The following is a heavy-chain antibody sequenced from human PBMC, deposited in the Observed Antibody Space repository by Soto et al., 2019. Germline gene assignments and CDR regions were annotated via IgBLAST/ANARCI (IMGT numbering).Heavy chain of an antibody. V-gene: IGHV3-23*01. CDR1: GFTFSSYA. Sequence: PGGSLRLSCAASGFTFSSYAMSWVRQAPGKGLEWVSAISGSGGSTYYADSVKGRFTISRDNSKKTLYLQMNSLRAEDTAVYYCAKVGIYSYGSYYFDYWGQGTLVTVSS. CDR2: ISGSGGST. D-gene: IGHD5-18*01. J-gene: IGHJ4*02. CDR3: AKVGIYSYGSYYFDY.